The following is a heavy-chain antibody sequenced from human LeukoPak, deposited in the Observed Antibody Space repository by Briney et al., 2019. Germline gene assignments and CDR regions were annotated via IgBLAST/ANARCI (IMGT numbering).Heavy chain of an antibody. CDR3: ARVSLVRGAPDYYFDY. CDR2: IYTSGST. CDR1: GDSISNYY. V-gene: IGHV4-4*07. D-gene: IGHD3-10*01. J-gene: IGHJ4*02. Sequence: SETLSLTCTVSGDSISNYYWSWIRQPAGKGLEWIGRIYTSGSTNYNPSLKSRVTMSVDTSKNQFSLKLSSVTAADTGVYYCARVSLVRGAPDYYFDYWGQGTVVTVSS.